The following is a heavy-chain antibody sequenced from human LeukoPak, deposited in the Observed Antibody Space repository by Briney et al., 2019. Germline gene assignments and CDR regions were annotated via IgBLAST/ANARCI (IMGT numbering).Heavy chain of an antibody. V-gene: IGHV1-2*02. CDR3: ARDPTNCSGGSCYPSYLDY. D-gene: IGHD2-15*01. Sequence: GASVKVSCKASGYSFSGYFIHWVRQAPGQGLEWMGWIHPNSGGTSSAQKFQGRVTMSRDTSNNTAYMELSRLRSDDTAVYYCARDPTNCSGGSCYPSYLDYWGQGTLVTVSS. CDR2: IHPNSGGT. J-gene: IGHJ4*02. CDR1: GYSFSGYF.